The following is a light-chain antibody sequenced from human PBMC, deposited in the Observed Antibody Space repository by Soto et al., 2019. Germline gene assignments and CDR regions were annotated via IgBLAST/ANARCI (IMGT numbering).Light chain of an antibody. Sequence: SALTQPPSASGSPGQSVTISCTGTSSDVGGYNYVSWYQQHPGKAPKLMIYEVNKRPSGVPDRFSGSKSGNTASLTVSGLQAEDEADYYCSSYAGSNTVVFGGGTKLTVL. V-gene: IGLV2-8*01. CDR1: SSDVGGYNY. J-gene: IGLJ2*01. CDR2: EVN. CDR3: SSYAGSNTVV.